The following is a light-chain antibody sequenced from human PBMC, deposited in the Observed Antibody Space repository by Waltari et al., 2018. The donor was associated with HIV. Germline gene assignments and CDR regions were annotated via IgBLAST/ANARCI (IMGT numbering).Light chain of an antibody. J-gene: IGLJ1*01. Sequence: QSVLTQPPSVSAAPGQTVTISCSGSSPYFRNNYVPWYQQLPGTAPKLLIYDNNKRPSGIPGRFSGSKSGTSATLGITGLQTGDEADYYCGTWDSSLSAEVFGTGTKVTVL. CDR3: GTWDSSLSAEV. CDR1: SPYFRNNY. CDR2: DNN. V-gene: IGLV1-51*01.